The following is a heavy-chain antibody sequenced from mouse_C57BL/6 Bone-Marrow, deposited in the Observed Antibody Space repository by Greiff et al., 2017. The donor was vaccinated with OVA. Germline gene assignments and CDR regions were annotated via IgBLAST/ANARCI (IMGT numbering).Heavy chain of an antibody. D-gene: IGHD3-2*02. CDR2: IYPSDGST. CDR3: AAPPTDSSGPRLDY. J-gene: IGHJ2*01. CDR1: GYTFTDHT. V-gene: IGHV1-78*01. Sequence: VQLQQSGAELVKPGASVKISCKVSGYTFTDHTIHWMKQRPEQGLEWIGYIYPSDGSTKYNEKFKGKATLTADKSSSTAYMQLNSLTSEDSAVYFCAAPPTDSSGPRLDYWGQGTTLTVSS.